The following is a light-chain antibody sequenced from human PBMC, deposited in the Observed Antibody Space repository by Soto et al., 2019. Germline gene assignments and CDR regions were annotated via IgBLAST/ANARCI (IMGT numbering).Light chain of an antibody. CDR2: EAS. CDR3: MQSLQVPLT. V-gene: IGKV2D-29*01. CDR1: QSLRYSDGKTY. J-gene: IGKJ4*01. Sequence: IVMTQTPLSLAVIPGQPASISCKASQSLRYSDGKTYLFCYLQKPGQPPHLLIYEASNRFSGVADRFSGSGSGTDFTLRISRVEPEDVGVYYCMQSLQVPLTFGGGTKVDIK.